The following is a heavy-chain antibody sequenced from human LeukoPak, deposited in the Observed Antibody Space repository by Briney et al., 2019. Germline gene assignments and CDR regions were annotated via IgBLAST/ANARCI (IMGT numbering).Heavy chain of an antibody. D-gene: IGHD6-19*01. J-gene: IGHJ4*02. CDR3: ARRSPYSTGWSSYFDY. CDR2: IYRSGTT. V-gene: IGHV4-39*07. CDR1: GGSISSTSYY. Sequence: SETLSLTCTVSGGSISSTSYYWGWVRQPPGKGLEWIGEIYRSGTTNYKPSLKSRVTISLDKSRNHFSLKLTSVTAADSAVYYCARRSPYSTGWSSYFDYWGQGALVTVSS.